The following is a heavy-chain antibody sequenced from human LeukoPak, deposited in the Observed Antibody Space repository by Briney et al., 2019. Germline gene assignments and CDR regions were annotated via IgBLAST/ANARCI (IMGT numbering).Heavy chain of an antibody. D-gene: IGHD6-6*01. J-gene: IGHJ3*01. CDR2: IWYDGSNK. CDR3: ARGIGEQLVFGAFAL. V-gene: IGHV3-33*01. Sequence: GGSLRLSCAASGFTFSSYGMHWVRQAPGKGLEWVAVIWYDGSNKYYADSVKGRFTISRDNSKNTLYLQMNSLRAEDTAVHYCARGIGEQLVFGAFALWGPGTMVTVSS. CDR1: GFTFSSYG.